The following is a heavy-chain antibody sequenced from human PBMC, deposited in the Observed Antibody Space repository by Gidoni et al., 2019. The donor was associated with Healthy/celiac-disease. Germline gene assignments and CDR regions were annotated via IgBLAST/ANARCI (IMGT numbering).Heavy chain of an antibody. J-gene: IGHJ5*02. V-gene: IGHV3-11*01. D-gene: IGHD5-12*01. CDR3: ARVRGSLATVNWFDP. CDR1: GFTLSDYY. CDR2: ISSSGSTI. Sequence: QVQLVESGGGVVQPGGSLRLSCAASGFTLSDYYMSWIRQAPGKGLEWVSYISSSGSTIYYADSVKGRFTISRDNAKNSLYLQMNSLRAEDTAVYYCARVRGSLATVNWFDPWGQGTLVTVSS.